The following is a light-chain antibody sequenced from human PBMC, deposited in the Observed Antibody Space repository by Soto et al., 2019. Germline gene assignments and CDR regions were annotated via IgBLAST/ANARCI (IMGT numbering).Light chain of an antibody. CDR2: GAS. Sequence: EIVMTQSPATLSVSPGERVTLSCRASQSVNSHLAWYQQKPSQAPRLPIYGASTRATGIPARFSGSGSGTEFTLTISSLQSEDFAVYYCQQYEGWPYTFGQGTKLEIK. CDR3: QQYEGWPYT. V-gene: IGKV3-15*01. J-gene: IGKJ2*01. CDR1: QSVNSH.